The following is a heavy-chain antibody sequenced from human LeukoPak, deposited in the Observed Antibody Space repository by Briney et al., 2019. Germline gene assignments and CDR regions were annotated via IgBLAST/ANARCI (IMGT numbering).Heavy chain of an antibody. J-gene: IGHJ4*02. CDR2: IYYSGST. D-gene: IGHD3-22*01. CDR1: GGSISSYY. V-gene: IGHV4-59*01. Sequence: SETLSLTCTVSGGSISSYYWSWIRQPPGKGLEWIGNIYYSGSTNYNPSLKSRVTISLDMSKNQFSLKLSSVTAADTAVYYCPRSPLYYYQSSGHYYFDYWGQGTLVTVSS. CDR3: PRSPLYYYQSSGHYYFDY.